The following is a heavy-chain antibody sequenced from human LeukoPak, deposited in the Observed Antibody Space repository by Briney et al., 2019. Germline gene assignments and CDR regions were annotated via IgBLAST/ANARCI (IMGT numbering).Heavy chain of an antibody. D-gene: IGHD5-18*01. V-gene: IGHV3-7*04. Sequence: AGGSLRLSCAASGFTFSDYWMSWVRQAPGKGLEWVASIQQDGSEKYYVDSVKGRFTISRDNAKKSLFLQVSSLRGEDTAVYYCARDRGFSYGIDFWGQGTLVTVSS. J-gene: IGHJ4*02. CDR2: IQQDGSEK. CDR3: ARDRGFSYGIDF. CDR1: GFTFSDYW.